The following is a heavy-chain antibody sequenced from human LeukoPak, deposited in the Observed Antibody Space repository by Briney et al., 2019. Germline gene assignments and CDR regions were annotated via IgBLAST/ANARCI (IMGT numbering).Heavy chain of an antibody. CDR3: ARCSGGSCYYDAFDI. Sequence: ASVKVSCKASGYTFTGYYMHWVRQAPGQGLEWMGWINPNSGGTNYAQKFQGWVTMTRDTSISTAYMELSRLRSDDTAVYYCARCSGGSCYYDAFDIWGQGTMVTVSS. CDR1: GYTFTGYY. V-gene: IGHV1-2*04. CDR2: INPNSGGT. D-gene: IGHD2-15*01. J-gene: IGHJ3*02.